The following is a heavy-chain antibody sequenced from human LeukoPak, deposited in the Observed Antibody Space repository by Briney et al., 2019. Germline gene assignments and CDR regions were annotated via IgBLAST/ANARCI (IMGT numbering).Heavy chain of an antibody. CDR2: IYYSGST. V-gene: IGHV4-59*08. CDR1: GGSINNYY. Sequence: SETLSLTCTVSGGSINNYYWSWIRQTPVKGLEWIGYIYYSGSTNYNPSLKSRVTISVDTSKNQFSLKLSSVTAADPAVYYCARNVQGSTYYFDSWGQGTLVTVSS. CDR3: ARNVQGSTYYFDS. J-gene: IGHJ4*02.